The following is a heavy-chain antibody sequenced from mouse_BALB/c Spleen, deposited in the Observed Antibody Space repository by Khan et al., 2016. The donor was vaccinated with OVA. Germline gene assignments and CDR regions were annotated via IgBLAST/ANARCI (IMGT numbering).Heavy chain of an antibody. CDR1: GYTFTSYW. Sequence: QVQLKQSGAELAKPGASVKMSCKASGYTFTSYWMHWVKQRPGQGLEWIGYINPSTDYTEYNQKFKDKATLTADKSSSTAYMQLTSLTSEDSAVYCCTSHGSSSAWFTYWGQGTLVTVSA. J-gene: IGHJ3*01. CDR2: INPSTDYT. CDR3: TSHGSSSAWFTY. V-gene: IGHV1-7*01. D-gene: IGHD1-1*01.